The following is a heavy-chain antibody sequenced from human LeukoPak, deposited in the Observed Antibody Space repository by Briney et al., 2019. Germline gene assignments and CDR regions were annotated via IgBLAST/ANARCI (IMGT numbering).Heavy chain of an antibody. V-gene: IGHV3-23*01. D-gene: IGHD6-13*01. J-gene: IGHJ6*04. CDR1: GFTFSSYA. CDR3: AKDQGSSWYFSYYYGMDV. CDR2: ISGSGGST. Sequence: GGYLRLSCAASGFTFSSYAMSWVRQAPGKGLEWVSAISGSGGSTYYADSVKGRFTISRDKSKNTLYLQMNSLRAEDTAVYYCAKDQGSSWYFSYYYGMDVWGKGTTVTVSS.